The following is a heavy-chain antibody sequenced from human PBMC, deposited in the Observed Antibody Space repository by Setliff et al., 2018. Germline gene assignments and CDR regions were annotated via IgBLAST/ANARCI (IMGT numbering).Heavy chain of an antibody. Sequence: SETLSLTCTVSGGSISSYYWSWIRQPAGKGLEWIGHIYIGGSANYNPSLKSRVTMSIDTSKNQFSLKLNSVTAADMAVYHCAREQWLDPPGYYYMDVWAKGTTVTVS. V-gene: IGHV4-4*07. J-gene: IGHJ6*03. CDR3: AREQWLDPPGYYYMDV. CDR2: IYIGGSA. D-gene: IGHD6-19*01. CDR1: GGSISSYY.